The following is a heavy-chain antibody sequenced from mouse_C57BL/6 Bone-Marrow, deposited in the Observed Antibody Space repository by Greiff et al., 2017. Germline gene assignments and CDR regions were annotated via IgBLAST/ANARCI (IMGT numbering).Heavy chain of an antibody. CDR3: ARPYSYGSNQFAC. J-gene: IGHJ3*01. V-gene: IGHV1-81*01. CDR2: IYPRSGNT. CDR1: GYTFTSYG. D-gene: IGHD1-1*01. Sequence: QVHVKQSGAELARPGASVKLSCKASGYTFTSYGIRWVKQRTGQGLEWIGEIYPRSGNTYYNEKFKGKATLAADKSSSAAYMVLRSLTSEDSAVYCWARPYSYGSNQFACWGQGTLVTVSA.